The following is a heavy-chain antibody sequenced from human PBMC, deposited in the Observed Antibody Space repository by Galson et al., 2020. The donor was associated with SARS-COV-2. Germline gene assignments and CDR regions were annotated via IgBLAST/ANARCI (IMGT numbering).Heavy chain of an antibody. CDR3: VRAPAHSSGWYSVIIESYLDY. V-gene: IGHV3-33*01. CDR2: ILFDGNNK. J-gene: IGHJ4*02. Sequence: GESLKISCAASGFTFSNYGMHWVRQAPGKGLEWVAVILFDGNNKYYADSVKGRFTISRDNSKNTLYLQMNSLRGEDTAVYYCVRAPAHSSGWYSVIIESYLDYWGQGTLVTVSS. CDR1: GFTFSNYG. D-gene: IGHD6-19*01.